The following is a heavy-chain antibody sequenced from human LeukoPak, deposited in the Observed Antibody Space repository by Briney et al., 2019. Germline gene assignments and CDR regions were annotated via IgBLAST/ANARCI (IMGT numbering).Heavy chain of an antibody. CDR2: IYYSGST. D-gene: IGHD5-18*01. CDR3: ASHVDTAMVFGY. V-gene: IGHV4-31*03. CDR1: GGSISSGGYS. J-gene: IGHJ4*02. Sequence: PSETLSLTCTVSGGSISSGGYSWSWIRQHPGKGLEWIGYIYYSGSTYYNPSLKSRVTISVDKSKNQFSLKLSSVTAADTAVYYCASHVDTAMVFGYWGQGTLVTVSS.